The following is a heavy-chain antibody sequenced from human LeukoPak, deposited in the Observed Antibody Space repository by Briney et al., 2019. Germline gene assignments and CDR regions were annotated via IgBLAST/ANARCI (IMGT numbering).Heavy chain of an antibody. CDR2: LTFDGYYN. Sequence: PGRSLRLPCAASGFRFNHYHEHWVPPAPGKGLEGVALLTFDGYYNYYSDSVKGRFTISRDNSKSTLYLKMTSLRAENTAVYYCAKPPTRIDILTPFDYWGQGALVTVSS. CDR3: AKPPTRIDILTPFDY. V-gene: IGHV3-30*18. CDR1: GFRFNHYH. D-gene: IGHD3-9*01. J-gene: IGHJ4*02.